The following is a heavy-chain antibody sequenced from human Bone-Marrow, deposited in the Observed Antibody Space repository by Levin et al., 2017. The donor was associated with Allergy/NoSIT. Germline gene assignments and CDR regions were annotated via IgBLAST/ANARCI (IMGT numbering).Heavy chain of an antibody. CDR2: TEYSGDT. CDR1: GDSVSNPDYY. J-gene: IGHJ5*02. D-gene: IGHD3-10*01. V-gene: IGHV4-39*07. Sequence: KPSETLSLTCTVSGDSVSNPDYYWAWIRQSPGKGLEWIGSTEYSGDTYYNPSLKSRATMSVDTSKNQVSLILSSVTTADTAVYYCARGPPYSRESRLSWFDPWGQGTLVTVSS. CDR3: ARGPPYSRESRLSWFDP.